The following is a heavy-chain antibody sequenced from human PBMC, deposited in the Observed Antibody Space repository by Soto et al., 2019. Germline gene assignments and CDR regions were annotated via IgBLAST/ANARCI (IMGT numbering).Heavy chain of an antibody. CDR3: AREGVDRMTTVTTLYYGMDV. CDR2: IWYDGSNK. D-gene: IGHD4-4*01. J-gene: IGHJ6*02. V-gene: IGHV3-33*01. Sequence: QVQLVESGAGVVQPGRSLRLSCAASGFTFSSYGMHWVRQAPGKGLEWVAVIWYDGSNKYYADSVKGRFTISRDNSENALYLQMNSLRAEDTAVYYCAREGVDRMTTVTTLYYGMDVWGQGTTVTVSS. CDR1: GFTFSSYG.